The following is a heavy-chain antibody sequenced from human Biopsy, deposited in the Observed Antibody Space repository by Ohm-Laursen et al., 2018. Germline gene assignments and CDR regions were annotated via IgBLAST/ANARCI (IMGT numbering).Heavy chain of an antibody. D-gene: IGHD3/OR15-3a*01. CDR3: ARGTGKYYVYGAFDI. J-gene: IGHJ3*02. CDR2: ISNSGNT. CDR1: GDSINSSY. Sequence: SQTLSLTCTVSGDSINSSYWSWIRQAPGKGLEWIGFISNSGNTNHNPSLKSRVTISADTSKNQFSLKLGSVTVADTAVYYCARGTGKYYVYGAFDIWGQGTMVTVSS. V-gene: IGHV4-59*08.